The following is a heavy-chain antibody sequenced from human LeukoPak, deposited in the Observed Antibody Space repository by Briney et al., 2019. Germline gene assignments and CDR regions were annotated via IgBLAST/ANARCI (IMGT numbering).Heavy chain of an antibody. CDR3: ARGPHGSSWYGSKLDY. J-gene: IGHJ4*02. Sequence: SETLSLTCAVYGGSFSGYYWCWIRQPPGKGLEWIGEINHSGSTNYNPSLKSRVTISVDTSKNQFSLKLSSVTAADTAVYYCARGPHGSSWYGSKLDYWGQGTLVTVSS. V-gene: IGHV4-34*01. D-gene: IGHD6-13*01. CDR2: INHSGST. CDR1: GGSFSGYY.